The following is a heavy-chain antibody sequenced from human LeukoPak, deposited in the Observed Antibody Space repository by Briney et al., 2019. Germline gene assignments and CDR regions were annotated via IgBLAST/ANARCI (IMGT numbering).Heavy chain of an antibody. V-gene: IGHV1-2*02. CDR1: GYTFTGYY. J-gene: IGHJ3*02. CDR3: ARLGMGTTHAFDI. Sequence: ASVKVSCKASGYTFTGYYMHWVRQAPGQGLEWMGWINPNSGGTNYAQKFQGRVTMTRDTSISTAYMELGRLRSDDTAVYYCARLGMGTTHAFDIWGQGTMVTVSS. CDR2: INPNSGGT. D-gene: IGHD5-18*01.